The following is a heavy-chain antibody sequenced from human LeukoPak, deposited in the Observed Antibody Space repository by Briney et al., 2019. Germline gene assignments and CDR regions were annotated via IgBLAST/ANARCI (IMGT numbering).Heavy chain of an antibody. V-gene: IGHV4-61*05. Sequence: SEPLSLTCTVSGGSLSTSNYYWGWVRQPPGKGLEWIGYIHTSGSNNYNPSLKSRVTMSADTSKNQFSLKLSSVTAADTAVYYCARDSYYYGSGDYYMDVWGKGTTVTISS. CDR3: ARDSYYYGSGDYYMDV. D-gene: IGHD3-10*01. CDR2: IHTSGSN. CDR1: GGSLSTSNYY. J-gene: IGHJ6*03.